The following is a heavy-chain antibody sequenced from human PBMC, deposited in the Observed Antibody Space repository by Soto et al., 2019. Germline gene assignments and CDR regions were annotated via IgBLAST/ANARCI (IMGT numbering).Heavy chain of an antibody. CDR3: AKQVSPMAAGDY. V-gene: IGHV1-24*01. CDR2: FDPEDGET. D-gene: IGHD6-19*01. Sequence: ASVKVSCKVSGYTLTELSMHWVRRAPGKGLEWMGGFDPEDGETIYAQKFQGRVTMTEDTSTDTAYMELSSLRSEDAAVFYCAKQVSPMAAGDYWGQGILVTVSS. CDR1: GYTLTELS. J-gene: IGHJ4*02.